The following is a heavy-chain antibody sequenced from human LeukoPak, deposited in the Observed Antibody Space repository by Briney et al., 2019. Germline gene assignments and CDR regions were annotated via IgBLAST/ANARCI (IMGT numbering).Heavy chain of an antibody. CDR1: GFTFSSYS. J-gene: IGHJ5*02. CDR2: ISSSSSYI. Sequence: PGGSLRLSCAASGFTFSSYSMNWVRQAPGKGLEWVSSISSSSSYIYYADSVKGRFTISRDNAKNSLYLQMNSLRAEDTAVYYCARPNYYYDSSGFSGGWFDPWGQGTLVTVSS. D-gene: IGHD3-22*01. V-gene: IGHV3-21*04. CDR3: ARPNYYYDSSGFSGGWFDP.